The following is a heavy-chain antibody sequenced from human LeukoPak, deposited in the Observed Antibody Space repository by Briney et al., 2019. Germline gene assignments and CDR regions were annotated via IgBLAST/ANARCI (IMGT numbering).Heavy chain of an antibody. D-gene: IGHD1-26*01. CDR2: IKKDGSEK. J-gene: IGHJ3*02. CDR1: GFTFSSYS. V-gene: IGHV3-7*03. Sequence: GGSLRLSCAASGFTFSSYSMNWVRQAPGKGLEWVASIKKDGSEKYYVDSVKGRFTVSRDNAKNSLYLQMNSLRVEDTAMYYCARDAGRAGDAFDIWGQGTMVTVSS. CDR3: ARDAGRAGDAFDI.